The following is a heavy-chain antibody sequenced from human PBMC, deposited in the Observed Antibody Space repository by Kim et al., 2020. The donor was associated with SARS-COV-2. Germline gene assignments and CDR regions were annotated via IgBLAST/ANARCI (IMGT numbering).Heavy chain of an antibody. Sequence: SVKVSCKASGGTFSSYAISWVRQAPGQGLEWMGGIIPIFGTANYAQKFQGRVTITADESTSTAYMELSSLRSEDTAVYYCARDQPAYYDYVWGRSGGHYYYYGMDVWGQGTTVTVSS. V-gene: IGHV1-69*13. CDR1: GGTFSSYA. CDR3: ARDQPAYYDYVWGRSGGHYYYYGMDV. J-gene: IGHJ6*02. CDR2: IIPIFGTA. D-gene: IGHD3-16*01.